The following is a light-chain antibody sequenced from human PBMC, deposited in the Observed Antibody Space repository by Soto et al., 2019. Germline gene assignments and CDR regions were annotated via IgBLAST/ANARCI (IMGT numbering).Light chain of an antibody. V-gene: IGLV1-40*01. CDR1: SSNIGAGFD. CDR3: QSYDSRLTAVV. J-gene: IGLJ2*01. CDR2: VDD. Sequence: QSVLTQPPSVSGAPGQRVTISCTGSSSNIGAGFDVHWYQQLPGTAPKLLIYVDDSRPSGVPDRFSGSKSGSSASLAITGLHAEDEADYYCQSYDSRLTAVVFGGGTKLTVL.